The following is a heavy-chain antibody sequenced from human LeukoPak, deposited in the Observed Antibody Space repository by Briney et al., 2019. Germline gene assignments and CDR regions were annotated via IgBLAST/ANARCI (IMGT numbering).Heavy chain of an antibody. CDR1: GYTFTSYY. CDR2: INPSGGST. Sequence: ASVKVSCKASGYTFTSYYMHWVRQAPGQGLEWMGIINPSGGSTSYAQKFQGRVTMTRDTSTSTVYKELSSLRSEDTAVYYCAREGRNREWFDPWGQGTLVTVSS. V-gene: IGHV1-46*01. J-gene: IGHJ5*02. CDR3: AREGRNREWFDP.